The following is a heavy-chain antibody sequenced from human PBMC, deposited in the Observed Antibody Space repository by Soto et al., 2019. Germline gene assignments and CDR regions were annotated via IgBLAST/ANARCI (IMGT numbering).Heavy chain of an antibody. V-gene: IGHV3-48*01. CDR2: ISSSSSTI. CDR3: ASGAYYYDSSGLSY. Sequence: EVQLVESGGGLVQPGGSLRLSCAASGFTFSSYSMNWVRQAPGKGLEWDSYISSSSSTIYYADSVKGRFTISRDNAKNSLYLQMNSLRAEDTAVYYCASGAYYYDSSGLSYWGQGTLVTVSS. CDR1: GFTFSSYS. D-gene: IGHD3-22*01. J-gene: IGHJ4*02.